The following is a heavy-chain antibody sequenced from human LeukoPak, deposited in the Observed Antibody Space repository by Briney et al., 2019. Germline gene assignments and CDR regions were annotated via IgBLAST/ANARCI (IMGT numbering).Heavy chain of an antibody. V-gene: IGHV1-46*01. J-gene: IGHJ3*02. Sequence: GASVKVSCKASGYTFTSYYMHWVRQAPGQGLEWMGIINPSGGSTSYAQKFQGRVTMTRDTSISTAYMELSSLRSDDTAVYYCARDLYNSGWTGAFDIWGQGTMVTVSS. CDR3: ARDLYNSGWTGAFDI. CDR2: INPSGGST. D-gene: IGHD6-19*01. CDR1: GYTFTSYY.